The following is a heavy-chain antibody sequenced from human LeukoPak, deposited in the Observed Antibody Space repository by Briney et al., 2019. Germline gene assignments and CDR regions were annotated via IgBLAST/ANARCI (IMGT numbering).Heavy chain of an antibody. CDR3: ARDVLVLANGGVFDY. J-gene: IGHJ4*02. V-gene: IGHV1-18*01. CDR1: GYTFTSYG. Sequence: ASVKVSCKASGYTFTSYGISWVRQAPGQGLEWMGWNSAYNGNTNYAQKVQGRVTMTTDTSTTTAYMELRSLRSDDTAVYYCARDVLVLANGGVFDYWGQGTLVTVSS. D-gene: IGHD3-16*01. CDR2: NSAYNGNT.